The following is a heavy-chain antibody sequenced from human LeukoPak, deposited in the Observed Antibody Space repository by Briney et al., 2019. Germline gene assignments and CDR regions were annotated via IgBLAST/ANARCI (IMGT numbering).Heavy chain of an antibody. D-gene: IGHD6-19*01. Sequence: GGSLRLFCTASGFPYGSTSMHWVRQAPGKGLVWVSRINSDGSRTTYADSVKGRFTISRDNAKNTLYLQMNSLRTEDTAVYYCARPETQYSSGLDGFDIWGQGTMVTVSS. CDR2: INSDGSRT. CDR3: ARPETQYSSGLDGFDI. J-gene: IGHJ3*02. CDR1: GFPYGSTS. V-gene: IGHV3-74*01.